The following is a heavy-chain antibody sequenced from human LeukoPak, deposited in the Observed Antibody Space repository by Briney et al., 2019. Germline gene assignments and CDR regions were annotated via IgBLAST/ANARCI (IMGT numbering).Heavy chain of an antibody. D-gene: IGHD2-2*01. CDR1: GFTFSSYS. CDR2: ISSSSSYI. V-gene: IGHV3-21*01. CDR3: ASLDCSSTSCYGDDAFDI. J-gene: IGHJ3*02. Sequence: GGSLRLSCAASGFTFSSYSMNWVRQAPGKGLEWVSSISSSSSYIYYADSVKGRLTISRDNAKNPLYLQMNSLRAEDTAVYYCASLDCSSTSCYGDDAFDIWGQGTMVTVSS.